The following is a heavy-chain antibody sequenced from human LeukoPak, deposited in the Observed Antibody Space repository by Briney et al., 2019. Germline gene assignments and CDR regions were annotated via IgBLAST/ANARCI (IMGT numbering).Heavy chain of an antibody. CDR3: ARDKFIGFDY. V-gene: IGHV4-59*01. Sequence: SEALSLTCTVSGGSISSYYWSWIRQPPGKGLEWIGYIYYSGSTNYNPSLKSRVTISVDTSKNQFSLKLSSVTAADTAVYYCARDKFIGFDYWGQGTLVTVSS. D-gene: IGHD3-16*02. CDR2: IYYSGST. CDR1: GGSISSYY. J-gene: IGHJ4*02.